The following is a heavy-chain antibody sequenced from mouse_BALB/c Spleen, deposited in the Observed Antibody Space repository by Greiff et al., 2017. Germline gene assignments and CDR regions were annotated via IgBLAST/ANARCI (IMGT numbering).Heavy chain of an antibody. CDR1: GFTFTDYY. J-gene: IGHJ4*01. CDR3: ARDTGITGYYYAMDY. V-gene: IGHV7-3*02. Sequence: EVQVVESGGGLVQPGGSLRLSCATSGFTFTDYYMNWVRQPPGKALEWLGFIRNKANGYTTEYSASVKGRFTISRDNSQSILYLQMNTLRAEDSATYYCARDTGITGYYYAMDYWGQGTSVTVSS. CDR2: IRNKANGYTT. D-gene: IGHD2-4*01.